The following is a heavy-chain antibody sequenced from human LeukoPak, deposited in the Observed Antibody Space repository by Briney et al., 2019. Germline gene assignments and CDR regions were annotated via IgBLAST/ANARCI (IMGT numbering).Heavy chain of an antibody. CDR1: GGSISSGGYS. J-gene: IGHJ4*02. V-gene: IGHV4-30-2*01. D-gene: IGHD6-13*01. CDR2: IYHSGST. CDR3: ASITIAAARGSDY. Sequence: PSETLSLTCAVSGGSISSGGYSWSWIRQPPGKGLEWIGYIYHSGSTYYNPSLKSRVTISVDRSKNQFSLKLSSVTAADTAVYYCASITIAAARGSDYWGQGTLVTVSS.